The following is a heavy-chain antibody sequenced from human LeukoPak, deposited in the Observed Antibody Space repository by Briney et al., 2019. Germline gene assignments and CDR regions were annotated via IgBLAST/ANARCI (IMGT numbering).Heavy chain of an antibody. J-gene: IGHJ4*02. Sequence: ASVKVSCKASGYRFISSGINWVRQAPGQGPEWMGWISGDNGNTHYAQRFQGRVTMTTDTSTDTACMELRSLTSDDTAVYYCARDDCINGVCYVGDSWGQGTLVTVSS. CDR1: GYRFISSG. CDR3: ARDDCINGVCYVGDS. D-gene: IGHD2-8*01. CDR2: ISGDNGNT. V-gene: IGHV1-18*01.